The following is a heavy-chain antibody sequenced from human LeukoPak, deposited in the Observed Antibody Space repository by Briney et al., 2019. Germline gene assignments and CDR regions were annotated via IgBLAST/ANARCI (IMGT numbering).Heavy chain of an antibody. CDR3: AREPDIVVVPAGDY. D-gene: IGHD2-2*01. V-gene: IGHV3-53*01. J-gene: IGHJ4*02. CDR2: IYTGGST. CDR1: GFTVSSNY. Sequence: GGSLRLSCAVSGFTVSSNYMSWVRQPPGKGLEWASGIYTGGSTYSADSVKGRFTIFRDNSKNTLHLQMHSLRAEDTAVYYCAREPDIVVVPAGDYWGQGTLVTVSS.